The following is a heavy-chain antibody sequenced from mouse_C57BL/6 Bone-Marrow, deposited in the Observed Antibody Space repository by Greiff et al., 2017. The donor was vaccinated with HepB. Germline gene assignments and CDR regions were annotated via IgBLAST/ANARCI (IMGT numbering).Heavy chain of an antibody. Sequence: VQLQQPGAELVMPGASVKLSCKASGYTFTSYWMHWVKQRPGQGLEWIGEIDPSDSYTNHNQKFKGKSTLTVDKSSSTAYMQLSSLTSEDSAVYYCARDPNYWGQGTTLTVSS. CDR2: IDPSDSYT. CDR1: GYTFTSYW. V-gene: IGHV1-69*01. J-gene: IGHJ2*01. CDR3: ARDPNY.